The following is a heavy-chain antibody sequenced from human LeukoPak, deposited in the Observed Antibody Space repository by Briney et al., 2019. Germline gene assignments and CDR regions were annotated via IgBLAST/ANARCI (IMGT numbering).Heavy chain of an antibody. J-gene: IGHJ4*02. D-gene: IGHD4-17*01. CDR3: ARASTVTLLDY. Sequence: GGSLRLSCAASGFTFTSYGISWVRQAPGQGLEWMGWISAYNGNTNYAQKLQGRVTMTTDTSTSTAYMELRSLRSEDTAVYYCARASTVTLLDYWGQGTLVTVSS. V-gene: IGHV1-18*01. CDR2: ISAYNGNT. CDR1: GFTFTSYG.